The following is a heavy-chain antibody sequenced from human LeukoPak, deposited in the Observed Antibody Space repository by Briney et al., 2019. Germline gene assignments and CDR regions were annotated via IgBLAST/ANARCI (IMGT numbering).Heavy chain of an antibody. CDR1: GFTFSGYW. D-gene: IGHD6-19*01. CDR3: TRAGYSSGFDS. Sequence: GGSLRLSCAASGFTFSGYWMHWVRQAPGKWLVWVSRTNSDGYSITYADSVKGRFTISRDNAKNTLYLQMNSLIAEDTAVYFCTRAGYSSGFDSWGQGTLVTVSS. CDR2: TNSDGYSI. V-gene: IGHV3-74*03. J-gene: IGHJ5*01.